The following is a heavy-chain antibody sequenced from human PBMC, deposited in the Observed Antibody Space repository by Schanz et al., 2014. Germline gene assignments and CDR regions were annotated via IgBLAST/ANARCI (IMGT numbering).Heavy chain of an antibody. CDR1: GFTFGDYA. CDR2: VSSSSTYI. CDR3: TRDDFGASDY. V-gene: IGHV3-21*01. J-gene: IGHJ4*02. Sequence: EVQLVESGGGLVKPGRSLRLSCTASGFTFGDYAMSWFRQAPGKGLEWVSSVSSSSTYIFYADSVRGRFTISRDDAKNSLYLQMNSLRAEDTAVYYCTRDDFGASDYWGQGTLVTVSS. D-gene: IGHD3-16*01.